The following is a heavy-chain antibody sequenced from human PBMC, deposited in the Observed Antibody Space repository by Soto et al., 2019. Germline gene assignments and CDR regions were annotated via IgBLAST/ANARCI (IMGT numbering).Heavy chain of an antibody. D-gene: IGHD3-10*01. CDR3: ATYGSGSYYYFDC. CDR2: INAGNGNT. CDR1: GYTFTSYA. J-gene: IGHJ4*02. V-gene: IGHV1-3*01. Sequence: ASVKVSCKASGYTFTSYAMHWVRQAPGQRLEWMGWINAGNGNTKYSQKFQGRVTITRDTSASTAYMELSSLRSEDTAVYYCATYGSGSYYYFDCWGKGTLVTVSS.